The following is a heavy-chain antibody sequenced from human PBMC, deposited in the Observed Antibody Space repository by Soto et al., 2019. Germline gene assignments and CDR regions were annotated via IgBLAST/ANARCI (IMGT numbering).Heavy chain of an antibody. D-gene: IGHD5-12*01. V-gene: IGHV4-4*07. CDR2: IFSSGST. CDR3: ARAGSYSAYNFAHGIQLWSFDF. J-gene: IGHJ4*02. Sequence: QVRLQESGPGLLKPSETLSLTCTVSGGSIHTFYWSWVRQPAGKGLEWIGRIFSSGSTSFNPSLESRVAMSVDTSINHFSLNLSSVTAADMAVYYCARAGSYSAYNFAHGIQLWSFDFWGQGALVTVSS. CDR1: GGSIHTFY.